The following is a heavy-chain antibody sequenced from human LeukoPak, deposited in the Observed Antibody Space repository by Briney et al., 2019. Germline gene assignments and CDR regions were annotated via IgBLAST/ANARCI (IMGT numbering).Heavy chain of an antibody. CDR1: GFTFGDYA. D-gene: IGHD3-16*01. CDR3: AKDPPHVSWLFDY. CDR2: IRSKAYGGTT. J-gene: IGHJ4*02. Sequence: AGGSLRLSCTASGFTFGDYAMSWFRQAPGKGLEWVGFIRSKAYGGTTEYAASVKGRFTISRDNSKNTLYLQMNSLRAEDTAVYYCAKDPPHVSWLFDYWGQGTLVTVSS. V-gene: IGHV3-49*03.